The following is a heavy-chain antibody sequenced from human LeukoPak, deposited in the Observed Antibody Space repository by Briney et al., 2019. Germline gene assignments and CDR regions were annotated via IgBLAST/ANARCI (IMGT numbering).Heavy chain of an antibody. CDR2: IYYSGST. Sequence: SETLSLTCTVSGGSISSYYWSWIRQPPGKGLEWIGYIYYSGSTNYNPSLKSRVTISVDTSKNQFSLKLSSVTAAVTAVYYCARDRWELRYAFDIWGQGTMVTVSS. CDR1: GGSISSYY. J-gene: IGHJ3*02. D-gene: IGHD1-26*01. V-gene: IGHV4-59*01. CDR3: ARDRWELRYAFDI.